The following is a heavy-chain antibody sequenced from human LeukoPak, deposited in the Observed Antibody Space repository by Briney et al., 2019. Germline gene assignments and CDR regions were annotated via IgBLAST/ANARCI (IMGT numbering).Heavy chain of an antibody. CDR3: TRERYGSGYYGY. Sequence: GGSLRLSCAASGFTFDDYAMSWVRQAPGKGLEWVAFIRSKAYGGTTEYAASVKGRFTVSRDDSKSIAYLEMNSLKTEDTAVYYCTRERYGSGYYGYWGQGTLVTVSS. CDR2: IRSKAYGGTT. J-gene: IGHJ4*02. CDR1: GFTFDDYA. V-gene: IGHV3-49*04. D-gene: IGHD3-22*01.